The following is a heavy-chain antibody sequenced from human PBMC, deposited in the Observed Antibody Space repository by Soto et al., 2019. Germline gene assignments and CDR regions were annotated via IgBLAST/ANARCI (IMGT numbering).Heavy chain of an antibody. CDR3: ARGSGAAAAYDY. D-gene: IGHD6-13*01. CDR1: GGSFSGYY. Sequence: QVQLQQWGAGLLKPSETLSLTCAVYGGSFSGYYWSWIRQPPGKGLEWIGEINHSGSTNYNPSLKSRVTISVDTSKNQFSLKLGSVTAADTAVYYCARGSGAAAAYDYWGQGTLVTVSS. CDR2: INHSGST. J-gene: IGHJ4*02. V-gene: IGHV4-34*01.